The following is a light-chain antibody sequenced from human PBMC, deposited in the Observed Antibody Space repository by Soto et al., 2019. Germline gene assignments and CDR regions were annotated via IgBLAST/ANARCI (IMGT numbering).Light chain of an antibody. Sequence: DIQMTQSPSSLSVSVGDRVTITCRASQSISSYLNWYQQKPGKAPKLLIYAASSLQSGVPSRFSGSGSGTDFTLTISSLQPEDFATYYCQQSYSTLGLTFGGGTKVEIK. V-gene: IGKV1-39*01. J-gene: IGKJ4*01. CDR2: AAS. CDR1: QSISSY. CDR3: QQSYSTLGLT.